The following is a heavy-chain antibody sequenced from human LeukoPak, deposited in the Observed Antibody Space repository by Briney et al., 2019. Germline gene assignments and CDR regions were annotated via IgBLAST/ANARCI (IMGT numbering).Heavy chain of an antibody. CDR3: VYYDSSGYSAFDI. CDR1: GFTFSSYG. Sequence: PGGSLRLSCAASGFTFSSYGMHWVRQAPGKGLEWVAFIRYDGSNKYYADSVKGRFTISRDNSKNTLYLQMNSLRAEDTAVYYCVYYDSSGYSAFDIWGQGRMVTVSS. D-gene: IGHD3-22*01. J-gene: IGHJ3*02. CDR2: IRYDGSNK. V-gene: IGHV3-30*02.